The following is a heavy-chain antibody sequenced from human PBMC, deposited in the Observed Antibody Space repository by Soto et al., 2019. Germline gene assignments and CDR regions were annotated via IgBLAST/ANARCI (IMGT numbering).Heavy chain of an antibody. D-gene: IGHD3-22*01. J-gene: IGHJ3*02. CDR1: GFTFSSYE. Sequence: GSLRLSCAASGFTFSSYEMNWVRQAPGKGLEWVSYISSSGRTIYYADSVKGRFTISRDNAKNSLYLQMNSLRAEDTAVYYCARESGSPGAFDIWGRGTTVTVSS. V-gene: IGHV3-48*03. CDR2: ISSSGRTI. CDR3: ARESGSPGAFDI.